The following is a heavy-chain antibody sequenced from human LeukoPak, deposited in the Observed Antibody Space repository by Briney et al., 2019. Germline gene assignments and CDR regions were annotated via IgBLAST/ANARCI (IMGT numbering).Heavy chain of an antibody. V-gene: IGHV1-2*02. D-gene: IGHD6-13*01. J-gene: IGHJ5*02. CDR1: GYTFTGYY. Sequence: ASVKVSCKASGYTFTGYYMHWVRQAPGQGLEWMGWINPNSGGTNYAQKFQGRVTMTRDTSISTAYMELSRLRSDDTAVYYCARDRSGYSSSWYLMYWFDPWGQGTLVTVSS. CDR3: ARDRSGYSSSWYLMYWFDP. CDR2: INPNSGGT.